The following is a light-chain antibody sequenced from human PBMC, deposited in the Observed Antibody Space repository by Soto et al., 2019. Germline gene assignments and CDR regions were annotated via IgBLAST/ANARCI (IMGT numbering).Light chain of an antibody. CDR1: QSISNYH. V-gene: IGKV3-20*01. CDR2: GTS. Sequence: VVWTQSPGTLSLSPGEIVALSGRASQSISNYHLAWYQQKPGQAPRLLIHGTSNRATGIPDRFSGSGSGTDFTLTFSRLEPEDFAVYYCQQYGSSGTFGQGTKVDIK. CDR3: QQYGSSGT. J-gene: IGKJ1*01.